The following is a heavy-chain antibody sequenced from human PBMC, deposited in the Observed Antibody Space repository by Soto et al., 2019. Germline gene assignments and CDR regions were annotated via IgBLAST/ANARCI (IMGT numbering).Heavy chain of an antibody. CDR3: AKGGEVPRWRDYYYMDV. CDR2: ISWNSGSI. D-gene: IGHD3-16*01. J-gene: IGHJ6*03. Sequence: GGSLRLSCAASGFTFDDYAMHWVRQAPGKGLEWVSGISWNSGSIGYADSVKGRFTISRDNAKNSLYLQMNSLRAEDTALYYCAKGGEVPRWRDYYYMDVWGKGTTVTVSS. CDR1: GFTFDDYA. V-gene: IGHV3-9*01.